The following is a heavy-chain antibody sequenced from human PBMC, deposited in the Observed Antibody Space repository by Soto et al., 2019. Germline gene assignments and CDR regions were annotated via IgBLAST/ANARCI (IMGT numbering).Heavy chain of an antibody. CDR2: INAGFGKT. J-gene: IGHJ4*02. Sequence: ASVKVSCKASGYTFSSYAMSWLRQAPGQGLEWMGGINAGFGKTKYAQKIQGRVTITRDASTSTAYMELSSLRSEDTAVYYCACVRSPYLYYFDYWGKGPLVTVSS. CDR1: GYTFSSYA. V-gene: IGHV1-3*01. CDR3: ACVRSPYLYYFDY.